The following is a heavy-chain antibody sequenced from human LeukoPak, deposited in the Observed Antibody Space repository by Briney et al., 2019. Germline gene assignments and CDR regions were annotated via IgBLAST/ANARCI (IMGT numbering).Heavy chain of an antibody. J-gene: IGHJ5*01. CDR2: MNPNNGDT. V-gene: IGHV1-2*02. CDR3: ARGREVTKDESPPFAS. Sequence: ASVKVSCKASGYPFTDYYMHWVRQAPGQGLEWMGWMNPNNGDTTYVQTFQDRVTMTRDTSITTVYMELSRLRSDDTAVYYCARGREVTKDESPPFASWGQRTLVTVSS. CDR1: GYPFTDYY. D-gene: IGHD4-17*01.